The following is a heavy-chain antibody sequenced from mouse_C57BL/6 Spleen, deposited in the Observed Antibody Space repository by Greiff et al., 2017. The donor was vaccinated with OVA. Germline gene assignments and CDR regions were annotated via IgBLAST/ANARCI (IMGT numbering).Heavy chain of an antibody. V-gene: IGHV1-15*01. J-gene: IGHJ1*03. CDR3: TKGYGSSYVRTWYFDV. D-gene: IGHD1-1*01. CDR1: GYTFTDYE. Sequence: VQLQQSGAELVRPGASVTLSCKASGYTFTDYEMHWVKQTPVHGLEWIGAIDPETGGTAYNQKFKGKAILTADKSSSTAYMELRSLTSEDSAVYYCTKGYGSSYVRTWYFDVWGTGTTVTVSS. CDR2: IDPETGGT.